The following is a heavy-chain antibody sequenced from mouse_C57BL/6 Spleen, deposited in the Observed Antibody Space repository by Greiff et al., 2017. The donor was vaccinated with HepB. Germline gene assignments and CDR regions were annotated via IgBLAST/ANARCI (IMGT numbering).Heavy chain of an antibody. Sequence: VQLQQPGTELVKPGASVKLSCKASGYTFTSYWMHWVKQRPGQGLEWIGNINPSNGGTNYNKKFKSKATLTVDKSSSTAYMQLSSLTSEDSAVYYCARPSRLYYGSSYDAMDYWGQGTSVAVSS. CDR1: GYTFTSYW. V-gene: IGHV1-53*01. J-gene: IGHJ4*01. CDR2: INPSNGGT. D-gene: IGHD1-1*01. CDR3: ARPSRLYYGSSYDAMDY.